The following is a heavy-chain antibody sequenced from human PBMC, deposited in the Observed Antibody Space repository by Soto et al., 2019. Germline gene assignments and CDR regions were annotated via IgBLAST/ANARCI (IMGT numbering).Heavy chain of an antibody. V-gene: IGHV3-7*01. CDR2: IKQDGSEE. Sequence: EVQLVESGGGLVQPGGSLRLSCVDSGFTFSSYWMSWVRQAPVKGLEWVGNIKQDGSEENYADSVKGRFTISRDNAKNSMYLHMNSLRVEDTAVYYCARIAASGRGWDVWGQGTTVVVSS. D-gene: IGHD6-13*01. J-gene: IGHJ6*02. CDR1: GFTFSSYW. CDR3: ARIAASGRGWDV.